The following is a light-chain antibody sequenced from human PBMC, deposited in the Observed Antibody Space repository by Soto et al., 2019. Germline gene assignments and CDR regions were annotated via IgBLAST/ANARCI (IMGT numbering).Light chain of an antibody. V-gene: IGKV3-20*01. CDR1: QSVTYNY. J-gene: IGKJ1*01. CDR3: QQYGSSPQA. Sequence: SVLTQSPGTLSLSPGEIATLSCRASQSVTYNYLAWYQQKPGQPPSLLIYDASTRATGIPDRFSGSGSGTDFTLTISILEPEDSAVYYCQQYGSSPQAFGQGTKV. CDR2: DAS.